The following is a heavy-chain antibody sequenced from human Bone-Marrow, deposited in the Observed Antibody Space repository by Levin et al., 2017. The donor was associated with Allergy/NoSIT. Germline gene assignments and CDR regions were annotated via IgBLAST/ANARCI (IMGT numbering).Heavy chain of an antibody. Sequence: GGSLRLSCAASGFTFSSYWMHWVRQAPGKGLVWVSRINSDGSSTSYADSVKGRFTISRDNAKNTLYLQMNSLRAEDTAVYYCARVYCSGGSCYSNDAFDIWGQGTMVTVSS. CDR2: INSDGSST. CDR1: GFTFSSYW. CDR3: ARVYCSGGSCYSNDAFDI. D-gene: IGHD2-15*01. J-gene: IGHJ3*02. V-gene: IGHV3-74*01.